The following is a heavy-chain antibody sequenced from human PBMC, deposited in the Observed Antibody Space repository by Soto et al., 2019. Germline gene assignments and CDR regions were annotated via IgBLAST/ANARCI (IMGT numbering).Heavy chain of an antibody. CDR3: ARQCTVLYSSSSYEVDY. J-gene: IGHJ4*02. Sequence: GESLKISCKGSGYSFTSYWIGWVRQMPGKGLEWMGIIYPGDSDTRYSPSFQGQVTISADKSISTAYLQWSSLKASDTAMYYCARQCTVLYSSSSYEVDYWGQGTLVTVS. D-gene: IGHD6-6*01. CDR2: IYPGDSDT. CDR1: GYSFTSYW. V-gene: IGHV5-51*01.